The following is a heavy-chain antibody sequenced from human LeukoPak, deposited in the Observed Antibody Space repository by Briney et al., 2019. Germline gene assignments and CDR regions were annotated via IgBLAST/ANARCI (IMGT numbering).Heavy chain of an antibody. J-gene: IGHJ4*02. CDR1: GFRSTTYW. V-gene: IGHV5-51*01. D-gene: IGHD1-26*01. CDR2: IYPGDSDT. CDR3: ARPRGGAFGY. Sequence: GESLKISCKGSGFRSTTYWLAWVRQMPGKGLEWMGIIYPGDSDTRYSPSFQGQVTISADKSISTAYLQWSSLKASDTAMYYCARPRGGAFGYWGQGTLVTVSS.